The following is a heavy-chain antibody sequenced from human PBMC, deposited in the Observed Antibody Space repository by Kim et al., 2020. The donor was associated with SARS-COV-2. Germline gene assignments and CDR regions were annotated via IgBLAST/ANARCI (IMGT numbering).Heavy chain of an antibody. CDR1: GFTFGDYA. D-gene: IGHD6-25*01. CDR2: INAGIGET. Sequence: ASVKVSCKASGFTFGDYAIHWVRQAPGERPEWMGWINAGIGETKYSQKFQGRVSITRDTSATTAYVELTSPTSEDAAVYYCARDMIAAPGQYLDFWGQGT. J-gene: IGHJ4*02. CDR3: ARDMIAAPGQYLDF. V-gene: IGHV1-3*01.